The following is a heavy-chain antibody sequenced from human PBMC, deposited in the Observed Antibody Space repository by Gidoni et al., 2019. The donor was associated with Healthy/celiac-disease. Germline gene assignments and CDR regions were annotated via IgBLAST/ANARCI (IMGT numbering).Heavy chain of an antibody. J-gene: IGHJ5*02. CDR1: GGSISSSSYY. Sequence: QLQLQESGPGLVKPSETLSLPCTVSGGSISSSSYYWGWIRQPPGKGLEWIGSIYYSGSTYYNPSLKSRVTISVDTSKNQFSLKLSSVTAADTAVYYCARRYYDFWSGYYSARGWFDPWGQGTLVTVSS. CDR2: IYYSGST. D-gene: IGHD3-3*01. CDR3: ARRYYDFWSGYYSARGWFDP. V-gene: IGHV4-39*01.